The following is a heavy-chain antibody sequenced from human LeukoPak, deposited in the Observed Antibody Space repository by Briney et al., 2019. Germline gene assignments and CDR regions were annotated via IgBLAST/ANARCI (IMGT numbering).Heavy chain of an antibody. D-gene: IGHD3-10*01. J-gene: IGHJ4*02. Sequence: PGGSLRLSCAASGFTFSSYWIHWVRQAPGKGLVWVSRINSDGSSTSYADSVKGRFTISRDNAKNTLYLQMNSLRAEDTAVYYCARDYYYGSGTYYKDWGLGTLVTVSS. CDR2: INSDGSST. CDR1: GFTFSSYW. V-gene: IGHV3-74*01. CDR3: ARDYYYGSGTYYKD.